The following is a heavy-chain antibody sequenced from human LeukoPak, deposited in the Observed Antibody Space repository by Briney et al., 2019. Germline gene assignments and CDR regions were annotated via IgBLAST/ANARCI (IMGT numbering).Heavy chain of an antibody. CDR2: INSDGSWT. J-gene: IGHJ4*02. CDR1: GNYW. V-gene: IGHV3-74*01. CDR3: AKGEKTRPFGGVIDY. D-gene: IGHD3-16*02. Sequence: PGGSLSLSCAASGNYWMHWVRQAPGKGLVWVSHINSDGSWTSYADSVKGRFTISRDNSKNTLYLQMNSLRAEDTAVYYCAKGEKTRPFGGVIDYWGQGTLVTVSS.